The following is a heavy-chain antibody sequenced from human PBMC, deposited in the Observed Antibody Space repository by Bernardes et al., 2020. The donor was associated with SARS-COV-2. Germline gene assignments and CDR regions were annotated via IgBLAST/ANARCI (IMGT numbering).Heavy chain of an antibody. D-gene: IGHD1-26*01. CDR1: GFTFSSYG. Sequence: GGSLRLSCAASGFTFSSYGMHWVRQAPGKGLEWVAVISYDGSNKYYADSVKGRFTISRDNSKNTLYLQMNSLRAEDTAVYYCAKDGNSEWELLFGYYYYYGMDVWGQGTTVTVSS. J-gene: IGHJ6*02. V-gene: IGHV3-30*18. CDR2: ISYDGSNK. CDR3: AKDGNSEWELLFGYYYYYGMDV.